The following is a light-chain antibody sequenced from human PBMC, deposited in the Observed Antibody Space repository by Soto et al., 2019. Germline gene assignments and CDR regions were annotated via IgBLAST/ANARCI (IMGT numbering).Light chain of an antibody. CDR1: QSVNSN. CDR3: QQDKNFWT. Sequence: ELVMTQSPATLSVSPGGRATLSCRASQSVNSNLAWYQQKPGQAPRLVIYGASARATGIPARFSGSGSGTEFTLTISSLQSEDFAVYYCQQDKNFWTFGQGTKVEIK. V-gene: IGKV3-15*01. J-gene: IGKJ1*01. CDR2: GAS.